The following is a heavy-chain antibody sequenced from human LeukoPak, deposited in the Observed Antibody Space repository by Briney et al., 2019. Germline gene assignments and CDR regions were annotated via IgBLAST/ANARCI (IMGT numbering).Heavy chain of an antibody. Sequence: PGGSLRLSCAASGFTFSSYSMNWVRQAPGKGLEWVSSISSSSSYIYYADSVKGRFTISRDNSKNSLYLQMNSLRAEDTAVYYCARDPYSSSWFDAFDIWGQGTMVTVSS. V-gene: IGHV3-21*01. CDR2: ISSSSSYI. D-gene: IGHD6-13*01. CDR1: GFTFSSYS. J-gene: IGHJ3*02. CDR3: ARDPYSSSWFDAFDI.